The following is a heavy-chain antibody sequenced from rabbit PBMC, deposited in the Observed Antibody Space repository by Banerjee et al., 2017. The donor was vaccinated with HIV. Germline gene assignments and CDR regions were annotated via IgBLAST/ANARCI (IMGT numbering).Heavy chain of an antibody. CDR3: ARDFAGDSYYYGLDL. CDR2: IYAGKGSA. V-gene: IGHV1S7*01. Sequence: QLEETGGGLVQPGGSLTLSCKASGFDFSSYYMSWVRQAPGKGLEWIGIIYAGKGSADYASWVNGRFTISSDNAQNTVDLQMNSLTAADTATYFCARDFAGDSYYYGLDLWGPGTLVIVS. J-gene: IGHJ6*01. D-gene: IGHD8-1*01. CDR1: GFDFSSYY.